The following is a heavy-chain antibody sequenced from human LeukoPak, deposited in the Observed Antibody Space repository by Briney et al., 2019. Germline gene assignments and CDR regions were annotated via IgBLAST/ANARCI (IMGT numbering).Heavy chain of an antibody. CDR3: ARHEYSGSYYGLSWFDS. CDR2: IYYSGST. J-gene: IGHJ5*01. CDR1: GGSISSSGYY. Sequence: SETLSLTCTVSGGSISSSGYYWGWIRQPPGKGLEWIASIYYSGSTYYNPSLKSRVTISVDTSKNQLSLKLSSLTAADTAVYYCARHEYSGSYYGLSWFDSWGQGTLVTVSS. D-gene: IGHD1-26*01. V-gene: IGHV4-39*01.